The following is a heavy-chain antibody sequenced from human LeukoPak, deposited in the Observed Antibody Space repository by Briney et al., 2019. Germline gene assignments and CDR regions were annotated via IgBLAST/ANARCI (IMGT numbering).Heavy chain of an antibody. CDR3: ARFPLSAYSNHAFDY. V-gene: IGHV3-23*01. Sequence: GGSLRLSCAASGFTFSSYAMSWVRQAPGKGLEWVSAISGSGGSTYYADSVKGRFTISRDNSKNTLYLQMNSLRAEDTAVYYCARFPLSAYSNHAFDYWGQGTLVTVSS. D-gene: IGHD4-11*01. J-gene: IGHJ4*02. CDR1: GFTFSSYA. CDR2: ISGSGGST.